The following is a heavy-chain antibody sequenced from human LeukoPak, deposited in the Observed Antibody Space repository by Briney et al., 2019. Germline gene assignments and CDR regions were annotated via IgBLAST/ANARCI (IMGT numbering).Heavy chain of an antibody. CDR1: GFTFSSYE. V-gene: IGHV3-48*03. CDR2: ISSSGSNI. CDR3: ARSKGIAVAGTIDP. J-gene: IGHJ5*02. D-gene: IGHD6-19*01. Sequence: SGGSLRLSCAASGFTFSSYEMNWVRQAPGKGLEWVSYISSSGSNIYYADSVKGRFTISRDNAKNSLYLQINSLRAEDTAVYYCARSKGIAVAGTIDPWGQGTLVTVSS.